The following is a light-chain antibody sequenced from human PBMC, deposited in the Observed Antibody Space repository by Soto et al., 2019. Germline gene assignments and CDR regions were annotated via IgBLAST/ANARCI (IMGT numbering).Light chain of an antibody. V-gene: IGKV3-15*01. CDR3: QQYDDWPPT. J-gene: IGKJ1*01. CDR2: DAS. Sequence: EIVMTQSPATLSVSPGERVTLSCRASQSVSNKLAWYQQKPGQAPRLLIYDASGRAGSVPARLSGRGSGTEFTLTISSLQSEDFAVYFWQQYDDWPPTSGQGTNVEIK. CDR1: QSVSNK.